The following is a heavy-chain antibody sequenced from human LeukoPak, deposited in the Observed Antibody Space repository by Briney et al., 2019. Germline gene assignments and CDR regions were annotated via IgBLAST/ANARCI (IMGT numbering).Heavy chain of an antibody. CDR3: ARGYYDILTGYLWYYYGMDV. V-gene: IGHV3-30*04. CDR1: GFTFSSYA. D-gene: IGHD3-9*01. CDR2: ISYDGSNK. J-gene: IGHJ6*02. Sequence: GGSLRLSCAASGFTFSSYAMHWVRKAPGKGLEWVAVISYDGSNKYYADSVKGRFTISRDNSKNTLYLQMNSLRAEDTAVYYCARGYYDILTGYLWYYYGMDVWGQGTTVTVSS.